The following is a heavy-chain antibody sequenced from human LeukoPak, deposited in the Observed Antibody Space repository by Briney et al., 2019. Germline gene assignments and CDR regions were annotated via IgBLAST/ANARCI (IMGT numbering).Heavy chain of an antibody. CDR2: IYYSGST. D-gene: IGHD2-21*02. Sequence: SETLSLTCTVSGGSISSSSSYWGWIRQPPGKGLEWIGGIYYSGSTYYNPSLKSRVTISVDTSKNQFSLKLSSVTAADTAMYYCARHGDLLSPFQTWGQGTLVTVSS. CDR3: ARHGDLLSPFQT. V-gene: IGHV4-39*01. CDR1: GGSISSSSSY. J-gene: IGHJ5*02.